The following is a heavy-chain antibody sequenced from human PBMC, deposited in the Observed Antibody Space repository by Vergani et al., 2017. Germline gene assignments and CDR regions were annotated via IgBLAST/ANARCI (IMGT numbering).Heavy chain of an antibody. CDR1: GGSISSSSYY. CDR2: IYYSGST. CDR3: ARTGSFILRYFHWAL. V-gene: IGHV4-39*01. Sequence: QLQLQESGPGLVKPSETLSLTCTVSGGSISSSSYYWGWIRQPPGKGLEWIGSIYYSGSTYYNPSLKSRVTISVDTSTNQFSLKLRSVTAADTAIYFCARTGSFILRYFHWALWGQGTLVTVSS. J-gene: IGHJ4*02. D-gene: IGHD3-9*01.